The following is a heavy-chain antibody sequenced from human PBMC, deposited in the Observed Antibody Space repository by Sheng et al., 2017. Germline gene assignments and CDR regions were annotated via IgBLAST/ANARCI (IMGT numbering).Heavy chain of an antibody. D-gene: IGHD3-3*01. V-gene: IGHV4-34*01. CDR2: VNHSGST. CDR1: GGSFSGYY. Sequence: QVQLQQWGAGLLKPSETLSLTCAVYGGSFSGYYWSWIRQPPREGAWSGLGKVNHSGSTNYNPSLKSRVTISVDTSKNQFSLKLSSVTAADTAVYYCASTYDFWSGLRIDYWGQGTLVTVSS. J-gene: IGHJ4*02. CDR3: ASTYDFWSGLRIDY.